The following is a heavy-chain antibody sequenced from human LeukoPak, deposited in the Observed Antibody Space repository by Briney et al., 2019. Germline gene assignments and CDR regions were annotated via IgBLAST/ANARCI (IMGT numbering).Heavy chain of an antibody. D-gene: IGHD2-15*01. V-gene: IGHV3-30*04. CDR3: ARILGYCSGGSCSEGDC. CDR1: GFTFSSYA. J-gene: IGHJ4*02. Sequence: GGSLRLSCAASGFTFSSYAMHWVRQAPGKGLEWVAVISYDGSNKYYADSVKGRFTISRDNSKNTLYLQMNSLRAEGTAVYYCARILGYCSGGSCSEGDCWGQGTLVTVSS. CDR2: ISYDGSNK.